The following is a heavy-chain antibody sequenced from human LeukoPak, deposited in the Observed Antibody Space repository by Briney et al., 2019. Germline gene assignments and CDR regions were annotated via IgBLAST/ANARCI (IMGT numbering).Heavy chain of an antibody. Sequence: SETLSLTCTVSGGSISSSSYYWGWIRQPPGKGLEWNGSIYYSGSTYYDPSLQSRVTISVDTSKNQFSLKLSSVTAADTAVYYCASHYRLSYSSSWPWGQGTLVTVSS. D-gene: IGHD6-13*01. CDR2: IYYSGST. CDR3: ASHYRLSYSSSWP. V-gene: IGHV4-39*01. J-gene: IGHJ5*02. CDR1: GGSISSSSYY.